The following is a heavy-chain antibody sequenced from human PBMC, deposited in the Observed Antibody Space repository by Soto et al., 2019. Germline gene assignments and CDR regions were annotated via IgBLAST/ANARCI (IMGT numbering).Heavy chain of an antibody. CDR2: VYYTGST. V-gene: IGHV4-59*01. Sequence: PSETLSLTCTVSGDSISSSYWSWIRQPPGKGLEWIGFVYYTGSTRYNPSLTSRVTISKDTSKKNFSLKLTSVTAADTAVYYCARGGRYYYDRLNWGQGTLVTVSS. CDR3: ARGGRYYYDRLN. CDR1: GDSISSSY. D-gene: IGHD3-22*01. J-gene: IGHJ4*02.